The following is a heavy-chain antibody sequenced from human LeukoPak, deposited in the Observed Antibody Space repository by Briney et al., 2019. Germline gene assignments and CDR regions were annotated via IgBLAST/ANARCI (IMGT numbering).Heavy chain of an antibody. CDR3: ARDSAAAGTPHYYYGMDV. CDR2: IIPIFGTA. V-gene: IGHV1-69*13. CDR1: GGTFSSYA. J-gene: IGHJ6*02. D-gene: IGHD6-13*01. Sequence: SVKVSCKASGGTFSSYAVTWVRQAPGQGLEWMGGIIPIFGTANYAQKFQGRVTITADESTSTAYMELSSLRSDDTAVYYCARDSAAAGTPHYYYGMDVWGQGTTVTVSS.